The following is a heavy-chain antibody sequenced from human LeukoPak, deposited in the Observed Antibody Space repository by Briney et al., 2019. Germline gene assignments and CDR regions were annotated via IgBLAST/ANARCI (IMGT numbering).Heavy chain of an antibody. Sequence: ASVKVSCKASGYTFTSYYMHRVRQAPGQGLEWMGIINPSGGSTSYAQKFQGRVTMTRDTSTSTVYMELSSLRSEDTAVYYCARSNKGGGSGSYYYFDYWGQGTLVTVSS. J-gene: IGHJ4*02. CDR3: ARSNKGGGSGSYYYFDY. V-gene: IGHV1-46*03. CDR2: INPSGGST. CDR1: GYTFTSYY. D-gene: IGHD3-10*01.